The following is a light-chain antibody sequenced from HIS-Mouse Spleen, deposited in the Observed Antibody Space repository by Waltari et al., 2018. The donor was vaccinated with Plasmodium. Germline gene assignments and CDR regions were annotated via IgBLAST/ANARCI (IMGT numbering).Light chain of an antibody. CDR2: DGS. J-gene: IGLJ3*02. Sequence: QSALTQPASVSGSPGQSSTISCTGTSRDVGSYNLVSWYQQHPGKAPKLMMYDGSKRPSGVSNRFSGCKSGNTASLTSSGLQAEDEADYYCCSYAGSSTNWVFGGGTKLTVL. V-gene: IGLV2-23*01. CDR3: CSYAGSSTNWV. CDR1: SRDVGSYNL.